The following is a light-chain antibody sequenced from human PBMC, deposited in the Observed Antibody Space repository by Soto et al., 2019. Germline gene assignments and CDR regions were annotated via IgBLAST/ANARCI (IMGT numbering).Light chain of an antibody. V-gene: IGKV1-39*01. J-gene: IGKJ1*01. CDR3: QQYDSYWT. CDR2: AAS. Sequence: DIQMTQSPSVMSASVGDRVTITCRASQSISSYLNWYQHKPGKAPKLLIYAASSLQSGVPSRFSGSASATDFTLTISSLQPEDFATYYCQQYDSYWTFGQGTKVDIK. CDR1: QSISSY.